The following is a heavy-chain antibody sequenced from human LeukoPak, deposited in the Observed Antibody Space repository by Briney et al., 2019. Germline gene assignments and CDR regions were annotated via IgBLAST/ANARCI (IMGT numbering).Heavy chain of an antibody. Sequence: GGSLRLSCAASGFTFSSYAMSWVRQAPGKGLECVSAISGSGGSTYYADSVKGRFTISRDNSKNTLYLQMNSLRAEDTAVYYCAKNPEMATIEVGYFAYWGQGTLVTVSS. CDR3: AKNPEMATIEVGYFAY. D-gene: IGHD5-24*01. CDR2: ISGSGGST. V-gene: IGHV3-23*01. CDR1: GFTFSSYA. J-gene: IGHJ4*02.